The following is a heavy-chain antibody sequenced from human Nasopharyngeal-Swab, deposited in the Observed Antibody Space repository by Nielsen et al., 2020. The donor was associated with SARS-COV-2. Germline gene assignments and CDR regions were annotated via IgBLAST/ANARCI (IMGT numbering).Heavy chain of an antibody. D-gene: IGHD2-2*01. V-gene: IGHV3-21*06. Sequence: GSLRLSCAGSGFTFSVYGMNWVRQAPGKGLGWVASITYRGSYTYYADSVQGRFTISRDNAKNAVYLQMNSLRAEDTAVYYCARESGVSSTSPFDCWGRGTLVTVSS. CDR1: GFTFSVYG. CDR2: ITYRGSYT. J-gene: IGHJ4*02. CDR3: ARESGVSSTSPFDC.